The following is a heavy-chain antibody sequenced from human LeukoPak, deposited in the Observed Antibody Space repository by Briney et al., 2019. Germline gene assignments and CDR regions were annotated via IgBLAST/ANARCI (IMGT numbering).Heavy chain of an antibody. CDR3: AKDLGNVVVPAAPTYGMDV. D-gene: IGHD2-2*01. J-gene: IGHJ6*04. Sequence: GGSLRLSCAASGFTFSSYAMHWVRQAPGKGLEWVAVISYDGSNKYYADSVKGRFTISRDNSKNTLYLQMNSLRAEDTAVYYCAKDLGNVVVPAAPTYGMDVWGKGTTVTVSS. V-gene: IGHV3-30-3*01. CDR2: ISYDGSNK. CDR1: GFTFSSYA.